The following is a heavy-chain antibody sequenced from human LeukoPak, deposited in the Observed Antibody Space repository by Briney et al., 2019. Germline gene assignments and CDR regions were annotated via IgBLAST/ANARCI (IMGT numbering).Heavy chain of an antibody. Sequence: SETLSLTCAVYGGSFSGYYWSWIRQPPGKGLEWIGEINHSGSTNYNPSLKSRVTISVDTSKNQFSLKLSSVTAADTAVYYCARAEDIVVVVAAKGHWFDPWGQGTLVTVSS. CDR2: INHSGST. CDR3: ARAEDIVVVVAAKGHWFDP. V-gene: IGHV4-34*01. J-gene: IGHJ5*02. CDR1: GGSFSGYY. D-gene: IGHD2-15*01.